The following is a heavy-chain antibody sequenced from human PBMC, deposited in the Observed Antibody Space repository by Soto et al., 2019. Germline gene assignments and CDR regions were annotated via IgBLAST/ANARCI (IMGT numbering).Heavy chain of an antibody. CDR1: GFTFSSYA. J-gene: IGHJ5*02. CDR2: ISGSGGST. V-gene: IGHV3-23*01. D-gene: IGHD5-12*01. Sequence: EVQLLESGGGLVQPGGSLRLSCAASGFTFSSYAMSWVRQAPGKGLEWVSAISGSGGSTYYADSVKGRFTISRDNSKNTMYLQMNSRRAEDTAVYYCAKISEYSGYGWFDPWGQGTLVTVSS. CDR3: AKISEYSGYGWFDP.